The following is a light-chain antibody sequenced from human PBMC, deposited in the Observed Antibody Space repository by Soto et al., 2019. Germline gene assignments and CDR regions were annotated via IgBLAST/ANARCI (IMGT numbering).Light chain of an antibody. J-gene: IGKJ2*01. CDR2: GAS. Sequence: EIVMTQSPATLSVSPGERATLSCSASQSVSSNLAWYQQKPGQAPRLLIYGASTRATGIPARFSGSGSGTEFTLTISSLQSEDFVVYYCQQYNNWPPNTFGQGTKLEIK. CDR1: QSVSSN. V-gene: IGKV3-15*01. CDR3: QQYNNWPPNT.